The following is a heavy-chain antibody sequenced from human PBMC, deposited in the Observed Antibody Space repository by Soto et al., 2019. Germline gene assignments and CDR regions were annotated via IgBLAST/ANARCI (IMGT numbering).Heavy chain of an antibody. D-gene: IGHD1-1*01. CDR3: AKDKPGTTSFDY. CDR1: GFTISSNA. J-gene: IGHJ4*02. CDR2: ISDRGDTT. V-gene: IGHV3-23*01. Sequence: GGSLRLSCAASGFTISSNAMYWVRQAPGKGLEWVSGISDRGDTTHYADSVKGRFTISRDTSKNTLYLQLNTLRADDTAVYYCAKDKPGTTSFDYWGQGTLVTAPQ.